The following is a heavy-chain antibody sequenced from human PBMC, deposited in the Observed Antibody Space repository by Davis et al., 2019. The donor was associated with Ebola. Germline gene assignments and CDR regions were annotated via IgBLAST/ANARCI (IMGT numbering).Heavy chain of an antibody. CDR2: INHSGST. Sequence: PSETLSLTCAVYGGSFSGYYWSWIRQPPGKGLEWIGEINHSGSTNYNPSLKSRVTISVDTSKNQFSLKLSSVTAADTAVYYCARDQKGYYGMDVWGQGTTVTVSS. V-gene: IGHV4-34*01. J-gene: IGHJ6*02. CDR1: GGSFSGYY. CDR3: ARDQKGYYGMDV.